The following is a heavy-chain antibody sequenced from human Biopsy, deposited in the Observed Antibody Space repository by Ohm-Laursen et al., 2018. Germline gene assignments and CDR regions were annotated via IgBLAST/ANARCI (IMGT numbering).Heavy chain of an antibody. V-gene: IGHV3-11*01. CDR3: ARDTRWSPYRMDV. Sequence: GSLRLSCTASGFPFSDYYMRWTRQAPGKGLEWVSYISSGGTTIYYADSVKGRFTISRDNAKNSLYLQMNSLRADDTAVYYCARDTRWSPYRMDVWGQGTTVTVSS. CDR2: ISSGGTTI. D-gene: IGHD4-23*01. J-gene: IGHJ6*02. CDR1: GFPFSDYY.